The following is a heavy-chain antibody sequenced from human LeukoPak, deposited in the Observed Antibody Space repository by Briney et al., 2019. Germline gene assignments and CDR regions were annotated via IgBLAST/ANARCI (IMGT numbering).Heavy chain of an antibody. D-gene: IGHD1-26*01. CDR2: INHSGST. Sequence: PSETLSLTCAVYGGSFSGYYWSWIRQPPGKGLEWIGEINHSGSTNYNPSLKSRVTISVDTSKNQFSLKLSSVTAADTAVYYCARSNGTYFRGDYWGQGTLVTVSS. J-gene: IGHJ4*02. CDR3: ARSNGTYFRGDY. V-gene: IGHV4-34*01. CDR1: GGSFSGYY.